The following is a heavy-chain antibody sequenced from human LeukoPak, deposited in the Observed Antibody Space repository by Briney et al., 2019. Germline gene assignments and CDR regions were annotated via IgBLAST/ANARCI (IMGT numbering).Heavy chain of an antibody. J-gene: IGHJ5*02. Sequence: SETLSLTCTVSGGSISSGSDYWSWIRQPAGKGLEWIGHIDTSGGTNYNPSLTSRVTISVDTSKNQFSLELSSVTAADTAVYYCVRDHLAVAGMRLAWFDPWGQGTVVTVSS. CDR3: VRDHLAVAGMRLAWFDP. CDR1: GGSISSGSDY. V-gene: IGHV4-61*09. CDR2: IDTSGGT. D-gene: IGHD6-19*01.